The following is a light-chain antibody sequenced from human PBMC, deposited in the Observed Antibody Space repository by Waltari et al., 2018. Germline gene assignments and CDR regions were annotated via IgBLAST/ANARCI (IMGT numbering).Light chain of an antibody. J-gene: IGLJ3*02. CDR1: GSNIGNNY. V-gene: IGLV1-47*01. Sequence: QSVLTQPPSASGTPGQSVTIPCSGIGSNIGNNYLFLYPQLPGKAPKLLIYRNDQRPSGVPDRFSASKSVTSASLAIGGLRSEDEAIYHCAAWDNSLGRWVFGEGTKLTVL. CDR2: RND. CDR3: AAWDNSLGRWV.